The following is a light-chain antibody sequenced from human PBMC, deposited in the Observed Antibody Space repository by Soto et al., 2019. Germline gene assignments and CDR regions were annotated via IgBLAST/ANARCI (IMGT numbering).Light chain of an antibody. CDR1: QSVCSRY. Sequence: PGERVTLSCRASQSVCSRYLNWFQHKPGQAPRLLIYGVSARATGIPARFSGSGSVTEFALTISSLQSEDFAVYYCQQYNNWPITFGQGTRLEIK. CDR3: QQYNNWPIT. J-gene: IGKJ5*01. V-gene: IGKV3D-15*01. CDR2: GVS.